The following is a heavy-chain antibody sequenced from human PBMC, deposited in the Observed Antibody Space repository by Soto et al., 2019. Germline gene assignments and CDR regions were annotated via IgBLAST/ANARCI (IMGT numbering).Heavy chain of an antibody. J-gene: IGHJ4*02. CDR2: FYYTGST. V-gene: IGHV4-61*01. CDR1: GGSVSSGNYY. Sequence: QVQLQESGPGLVKPSETLSLTCTVSGGSVSSGNYYWSWIRQPPGKGLEWIGYFYYTGSTNYNPSLKSRVTISIDASKNQVSLRLSSVTAADTAVYYCARSMHYSDGSNYSPFDYWGQGTLVTVSS. CDR3: ARSMHYSDGSNYSPFDY. D-gene: IGHD3-22*01.